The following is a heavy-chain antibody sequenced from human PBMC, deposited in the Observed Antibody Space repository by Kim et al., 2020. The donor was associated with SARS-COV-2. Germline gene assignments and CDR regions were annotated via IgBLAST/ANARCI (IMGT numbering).Heavy chain of an antibody. V-gene: IGHV3-11*05. CDR1: GFTFSDYY. J-gene: IGHJ5*02. Sequence: GSLRLSCAASGFTFSDYYMSWIRQAPGKGLEWISYISSSIDYTKYADSVKGRFTISRDNAKNSLYLQMNSLRVEDTAVYYCARVSRGDSSWYWFDPWGQGTLVIVSS. CDR2: ISSSIDYT. D-gene: IGHD6-13*01. CDR3: ARVSRGDSSWYWFDP.